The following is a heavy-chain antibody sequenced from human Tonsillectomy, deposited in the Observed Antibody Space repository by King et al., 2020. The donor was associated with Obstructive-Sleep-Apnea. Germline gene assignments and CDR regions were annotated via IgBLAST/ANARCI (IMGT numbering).Heavy chain of an antibody. CDR1: GFSFSNYA. J-gene: IGHJ1*01. Sequence: VQLVESGGGLVQPGGSLRLSCAASGFSFSNYAMNWVRQAPGKGLEWVSAINGSGGGTYYADSVKGRFTISRDNSKNTLYLQMNSLRAEDTAVYFCAKDLTEQYFQHWGQGTLVTVSS. CDR2: INGSGGGT. CDR3: AKDLTEQYFQH. V-gene: IGHV3-23*04.